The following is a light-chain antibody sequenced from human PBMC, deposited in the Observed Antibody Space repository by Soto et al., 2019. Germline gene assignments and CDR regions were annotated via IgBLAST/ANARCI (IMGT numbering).Light chain of an antibody. CDR2: GAS. J-gene: IGKJ5*01. CDR1: QSVSSN. CDR3: QQYNTWPPIT. Sequence: EIVMTQSPATLSVSPGERATLCCMASQSVSSNLAWYQQKPGQAPRLLIYGASTRATGIPARFSGSGSGTEFTLTISSLQSEDFAVYYCQQYNTWPPITFGQGKRREIK. V-gene: IGKV3-15*01.